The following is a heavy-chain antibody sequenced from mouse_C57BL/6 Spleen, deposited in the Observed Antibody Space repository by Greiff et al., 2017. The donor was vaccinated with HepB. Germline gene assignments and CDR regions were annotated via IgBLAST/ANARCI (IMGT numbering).Heavy chain of an antibody. V-gene: IGHV1-82*01. J-gene: IGHJ2*01. CDR3: ARSRELDFDY. CDR1: GYAFSSSW. Sequence: VQLQQSGPELVKPGASVKISCKASGYAFSSSWMNWVKQRPGKGFEWIGRIYPGDGDTNYNGKFKGKATLTADKSSSTAYMQLSSLTSEDSAVYFWARSRELDFDYWGQGTTLTVSS. D-gene: IGHD4-1*01. CDR2: IYPGDGDT.